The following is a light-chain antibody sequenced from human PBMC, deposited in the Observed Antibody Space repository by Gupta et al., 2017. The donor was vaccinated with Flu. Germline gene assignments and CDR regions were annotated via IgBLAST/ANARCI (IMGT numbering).Light chain of an antibody. V-gene: IGKV1-5*03. Sequence: DIQMTQSPSTLSASVGDRVTITCRASQSISSWLAWYQQKPGKAPKFLIYKAPTLESGVPSRFSGNGSGTEFTLTISSLQPDDFATYYCQQYKSYWTFGQGTKVDIK. CDR1: QSISSW. CDR2: KAP. CDR3: QQYKSYWT. J-gene: IGKJ1*01.